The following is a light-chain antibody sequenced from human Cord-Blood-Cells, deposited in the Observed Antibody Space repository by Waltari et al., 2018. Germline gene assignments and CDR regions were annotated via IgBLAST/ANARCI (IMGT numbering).Light chain of an antibody. CDR3: QQSYSTPYT. CDR2: AAS. CDR1: QSISSY. Sequence: DIQMTQSPSSLSASVGDRVTITCRASQSISSYLNWYQQKPGKATKLLIYAASSLQSGVPSRFSGSGSGTDFTLTINSLQPEDFATYYCQQSYSTPYTFGQGTKLEIK. J-gene: IGKJ2*01. V-gene: IGKV1-39*01.